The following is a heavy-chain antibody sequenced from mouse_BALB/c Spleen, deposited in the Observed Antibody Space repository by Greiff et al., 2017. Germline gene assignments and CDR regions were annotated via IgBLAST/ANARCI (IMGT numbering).Heavy chain of an antibody. CDR1: GFTFSSYT. Sequence: EVQVVESGGGLVQPGGSLKLSCAASGFTFSSYTMSWVRQTPEKRLEWVAYISNGGGSTYYPDTVKGRFTISRDNAKNTLYLQMSSLTSEDTAMYCCARRSSGWGYFDYWGQGTTLTVSS. CDR3: ARRSSGWGYFDY. D-gene: IGHD3-1*01. V-gene: IGHV5-12-2*01. CDR2: ISNGGGST. J-gene: IGHJ2*01.